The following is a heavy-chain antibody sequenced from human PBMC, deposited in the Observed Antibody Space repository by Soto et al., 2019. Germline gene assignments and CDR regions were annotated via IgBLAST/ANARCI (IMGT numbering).Heavy chain of an antibody. D-gene: IGHD6-13*01. CDR1: GVTVCSYA. Sequence: GGSLRLSCPAFGVTVCSYAMAWVRQAPGKGLVWVSRVNNDGSGTIYADSVKGRFTISRDNAKNTVHLEMNSLRAEDTALYFCTRGGYMHAFDMWGQGTMVTVSS. CDR3: TRGGYMHAFDM. V-gene: IGHV3-74*01. CDR2: VNNDGSGT. J-gene: IGHJ3*02.